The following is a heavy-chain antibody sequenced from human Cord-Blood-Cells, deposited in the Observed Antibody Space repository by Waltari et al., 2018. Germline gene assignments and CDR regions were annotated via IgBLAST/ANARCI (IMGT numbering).Heavy chain of an antibody. CDR1: GYTFTGYY. V-gene: IGHV1-2*06. Sequence: QVQLVQSGAEVKKPGASVKVSCKASGYTFTGYYMHWVRQAPGQGREWMGRINPNSGGTNYAQKFQGRVTMTRDTSISTAYMELSRLRSDDTAVYYCASGGPYSGSYFAFDIWGQGTMVTVSS. D-gene: IGHD1-26*01. J-gene: IGHJ3*02. CDR3: ASGGPYSGSYFAFDI. CDR2: INPNSGGT.